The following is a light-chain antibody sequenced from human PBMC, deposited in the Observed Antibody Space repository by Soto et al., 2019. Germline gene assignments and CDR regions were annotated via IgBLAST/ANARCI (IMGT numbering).Light chain of an antibody. V-gene: IGKV3-20*01. CDR1: QSVSSSY. CDR2: GAS. Sequence: EIVLTQSPGTLSLSPGERATLSCRAIQSVSSSYLAWYQQKPGQAPRLLIYGASSRATGIPDRFGGSGSGTDFTLTIGRLEPEDFAVYYCQQYGSSPPFTFGQGTKVDIK. CDR3: QQYGSSPPFT. J-gene: IGKJ1*01.